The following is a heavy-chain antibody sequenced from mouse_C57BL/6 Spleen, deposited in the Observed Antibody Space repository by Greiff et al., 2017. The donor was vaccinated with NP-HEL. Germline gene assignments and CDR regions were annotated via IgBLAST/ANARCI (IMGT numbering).Heavy chain of an antibody. V-gene: IGHV14-3*02. CDR3: AIINA. CDR1: GFNIKDNY. CDR2: IDPANGHT. J-gene: IGHJ2*01. Sequence: EVQLQQSGAELVKPGASVKLSCTASGFNIKDNYMHWVKQRPEQGLEWIGRIDPANGHTKYDPKFQGKATITADTSSNTAYLQLSSLTSEDTAVYYCAIINAWGQGSALTVSS.